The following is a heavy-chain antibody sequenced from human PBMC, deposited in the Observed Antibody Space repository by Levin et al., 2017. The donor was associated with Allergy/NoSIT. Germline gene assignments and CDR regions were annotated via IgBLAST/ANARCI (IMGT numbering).Heavy chain of an antibody. V-gene: IGHV3-7*01. D-gene: IGHD3-22*01. CDR3: GPTYFYDSSGYA. Sequence: GESLKISCAASGFTFSSYWMSWVRQPPGRGLEWVANIKKDGSEKKYVDSVKGRFTISRDNAKNSLYLQMNGLRAEDTAVYYCGPTYFYDSSGYAWGQGTLVTVSS. J-gene: IGHJ4*02. CDR1: GFTFSSYW. CDR2: IKKDGSEK.